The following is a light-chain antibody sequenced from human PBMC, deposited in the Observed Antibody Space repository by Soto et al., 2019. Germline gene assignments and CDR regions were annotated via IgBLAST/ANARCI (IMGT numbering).Light chain of an antibody. Sequence: DIVLTQSPATVSLSPGDRATLSCRASQSISNFLAWYQQKPGQAPRLLVYDASVRATGIPDRFSGSGSGTDFTLTISRLEPEDFAMYYCQQRSNWPPFTFGPGTKVDIK. CDR2: DAS. J-gene: IGKJ3*01. CDR1: QSISNF. CDR3: QQRSNWPPFT. V-gene: IGKV3-11*01.